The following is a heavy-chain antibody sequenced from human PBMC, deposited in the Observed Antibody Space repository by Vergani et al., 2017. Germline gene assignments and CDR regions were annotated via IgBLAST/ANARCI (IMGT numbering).Heavy chain of an antibody. CDR1: GDSINRGGLY. CDR2: IYHNGDT. J-gene: IGHJ4*02. Sequence: QVQLQESGPGLVKPSQTLSLTCTVSGDSINRGGLYWTWIRHLPGKGLEWMGFIYHNGDTYYNPSLKSRVIMSLDTSKNHFSLKLASVTAADTALYYCARHGGSGNFYHLFDSWGQGTLVTVSS. D-gene: IGHD3-10*01. CDR3: ARHGGSGNFYHLFDS. V-gene: IGHV4-31*02.